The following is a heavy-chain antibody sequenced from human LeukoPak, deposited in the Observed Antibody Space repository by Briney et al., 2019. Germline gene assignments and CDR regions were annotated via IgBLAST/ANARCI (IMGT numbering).Heavy chain of an antibody. D-gene: IGHD3-3*01. CDR2: INPSGGST. CDR3: ARDETYYDFWSGYWIYGMDV. CDR1: GYTFTSYY. Sequence: GASVKVSCKASGYTFTSYYMHWVRQAPGQGLEWMGIINPSGGSTSYAQKFQGRVTMTRDTSTSTVYMELSSLRSEDTAVYYCARDETYYDFWSGYWIYGMDVWGQGTTVTVSS. V-gene: IGHV1-46*01. J-gene: IGHJ6*02.